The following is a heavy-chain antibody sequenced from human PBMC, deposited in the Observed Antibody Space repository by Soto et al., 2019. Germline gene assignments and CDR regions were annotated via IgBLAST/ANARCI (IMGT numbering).Heavy chain of an antibody. Sequence: PSETLSLTCTVSGGSISSGGYYWSWIRQHPGMGLEWIGYIYYSGSTYYNPPLKSRVTISLDTSKNQFSLKLSSVTAADTAVYYCARVPKPPMVRGEYGMDVWGQGTTVTVSS. CDR2: IYYSGST. CDR3: ARVPKPPMVRGEYGMDV. CDR1: GGSISSGGYY. J-gene: IGHJ6*02. D-gene: IGHD3-10*01. V-gene: IGHV4-31*03.